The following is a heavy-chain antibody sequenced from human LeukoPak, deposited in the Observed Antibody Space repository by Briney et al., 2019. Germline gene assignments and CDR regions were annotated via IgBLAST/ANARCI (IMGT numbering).Heavy chain of an antibody. CDR3: ARGEAYSSSWYRYYYYGMDV. CDR2: MNPNSGNT. D-gene: IGHD6-13*01. J-gene: IGHJ6*02. CDR1: GYTFTSYD. Sequence: ASVKVSCKASGYTFTSYDINWVRQATGQGLEWMGWMNPNSGNTGYAQKFQGRVTMTRNTSISTAYMELSSLRSEDTAVYYCARGEAYSSSWYRYYYYGMDVWGQGTTVTVSS. V-gene: IGHV1-8*01.